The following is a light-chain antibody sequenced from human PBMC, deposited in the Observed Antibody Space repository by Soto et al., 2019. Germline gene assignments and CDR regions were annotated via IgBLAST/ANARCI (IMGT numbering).Light chain of an antibody. CDR1: QSVSNNY. J-gene: IGKJ5*01. V-gene: IGKV3-20*01. Sequence: EIVLTQSPGTVSLSPGERATLSCRASQSVSNNYLAWYQQKPGQAPRLLIYGASSRATGIADRFSGSGSGTDFTLTISRLEPEDFALYYCQQYGYSPITFGQGTRLEIK. CDR2: GAS. CDR3: QQYGYSPIT.